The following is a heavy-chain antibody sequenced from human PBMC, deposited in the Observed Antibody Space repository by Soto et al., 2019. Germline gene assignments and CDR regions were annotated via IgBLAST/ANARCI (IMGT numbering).Heavy chain of an antibody. CDR1: GFTFSSYA. D-gene: IGHD2-15*01. J-gene: IGHJ4*02. Sequence: PGGSLRLCCAAGGFTFSSYAMHGVRQAPGKGLEWVAVISYDGSNKYYADSVKGQVTISADLSISTAYLQWSSLKASDTAIYYCATPYLNCYCRGQGTLVTVSS. CDR2: ISYDGSNK. CDR3: ATPYLNCYC. V-gene: IGHV3-30-3*01.